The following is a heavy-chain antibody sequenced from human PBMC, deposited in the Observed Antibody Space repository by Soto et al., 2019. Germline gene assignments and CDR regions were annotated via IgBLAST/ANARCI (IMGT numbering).Heavy chain of an antibody. J-gene: IGHJ4*02. CDR2: IYHSGST. CDR1: GYSIRSVGYS. V-gene: IGHV4-30-2*01. D-gene: IGHD4-4*01. CDR3: ARGMTTVTTYDY. Sequence: SDTLSLTCAVFGYSIRSVGYSWIWFRQPPGKGLEWIGYIYHSGSTYYNPSLKSRVTISVDRSKNQFSLNLSSVTAADTAVYYCARGMTTVTTYDYWGQGTLVTVS.